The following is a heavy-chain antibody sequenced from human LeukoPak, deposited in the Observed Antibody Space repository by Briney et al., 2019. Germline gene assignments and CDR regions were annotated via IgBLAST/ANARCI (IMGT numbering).Heavy chain of an antibody. Sequence: GASVKVSCKVSGYTLTELSMHWVRQAPGKGLEWMGGFDPEDGETIYAQKFRGRVTMTEDTSTDTAYMELSSLRSEDTAVYYCATRGPPYDYVWGSYRYGVGAFDIWGQGTMVTVSS. CDR1: GYTLTELS. CDR3: ATRGPPYDYVWGSYRYGVGAFDI. CDR2: FDPEDGET. V-gene: IGHV1-24*01. D-gene: IGHD3-16*02. J-gene: IGHJ3*02.